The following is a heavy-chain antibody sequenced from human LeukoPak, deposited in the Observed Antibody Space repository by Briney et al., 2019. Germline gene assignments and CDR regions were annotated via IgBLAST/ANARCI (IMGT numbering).Heavy chain of an antibody. J-gene: IGHJ4*02. CDR1: GYTFTGYY. D-gene: IGHD6-13*01. V-gene: IGHV1-2*02. Sequence: ASVKVSCKASGYTFTGYYMHWVRQAPGLGLEWMGWINPNSGGTNYAQKFQGRVTMTRDTSISTAYMELSRLRFDDTAVYYCAREWSSSCIDYWGQGTLVTVSS. CDR2: INPNSGGT. CDR3: AREWSSSCIDY.